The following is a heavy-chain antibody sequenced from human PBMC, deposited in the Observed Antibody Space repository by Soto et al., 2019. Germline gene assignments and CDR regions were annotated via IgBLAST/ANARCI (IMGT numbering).Heavy chain of an antibody. J-gene: IGHJ6*02. D-gene: IGHD2-2*01. CDR2: IIPIPGTA. CDR1: GGTFGSYA. V-gene: IGHV1-69*01. CDR3: ARSHGSSTSLEIYHYYYYGMDV. Sequence: QVQLVQSGAEVKKPGSSVKVSCKASGGTFGSYAISWVRQAPGQGLEWMGGIIPIPGTANYAQKFQGRVTMAADESTSTAYMELSSLRSEDTAVYYCARSHGSSTSLEIYHYYYYGMDVWGQGTTVTVSS.